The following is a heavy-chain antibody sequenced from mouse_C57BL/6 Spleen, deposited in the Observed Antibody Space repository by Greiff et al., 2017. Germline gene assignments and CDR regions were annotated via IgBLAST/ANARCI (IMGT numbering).Heavy chain of an antibody. Sequence: QVQLQQPGAELVRPGSSVKLSCKASGYTFTSYWMHWVKQRPIQGLEWIGNIDPSDSATHYNQKFKDKATLTVDKSSSTAYMQLSSLTAEDAAVYFCTRGDYGGGAWFAYWGQGTLVTVSA. CDR2: IDPSDSAT. CDR1: GYTFTSYW. CDR3: TRGDYGGGAWFAY. J-gene: IGHJ3*01. V-gene: IGHV1-52*01. D-gene: IGHD2-4*01.